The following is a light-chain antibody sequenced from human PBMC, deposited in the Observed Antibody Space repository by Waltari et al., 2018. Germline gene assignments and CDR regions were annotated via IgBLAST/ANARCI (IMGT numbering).Light chain of an antibody. CDR2: WAS. CDR1: QRVLYSSNNKNY. V-gene: IGKV4-1*01. J-gene: IGKJ5*01. CDR3: QQYYSTPRT. Sequence: DIVMTQSPDSLAVSLGERATINCKSSQRVLYSSNNKNYIAWYQQKPGQPPKLLIYWASSLEFGGPDRVSGSGSGTDFTLTISSLQAEDVAVYYCQQYYSTPRTFGQGTRLEIK.